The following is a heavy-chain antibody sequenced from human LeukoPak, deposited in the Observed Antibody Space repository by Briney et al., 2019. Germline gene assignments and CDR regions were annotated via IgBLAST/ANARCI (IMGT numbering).Heavy chain of an antibody. CDR2: IYSGGST. V-gene: IGHV3-66*01. Sequence: GGSLRLSCAAPGFTVSSNYMSWVRQAPGKGLEWVSVIYSGGSTYYADSVKGRFTISRDNSKNTLYLQMNSLRAEDTAVYYCARATPGYNDYGGNSGRSAFDIWGQGTMVTVSS. CDR3: ARATPGYNDYGGNSGRSAFDI. CDR1: GFTVSSNY. J-gene: IGHJ3*02. D-gene: IGHD4-23*01.